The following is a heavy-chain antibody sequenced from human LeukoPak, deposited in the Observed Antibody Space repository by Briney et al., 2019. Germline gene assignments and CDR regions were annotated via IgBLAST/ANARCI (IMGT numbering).Heavy chain of an antibody. CDR2: ISPDGTTI. Sequence: GGSLRPSCAASGFTFSDKWMHWVRQAPGKGLVWVSRISPDGTTISYADSAKGRFTISRDNAKNTVYLQMNSLRVEDTAVYYCARDFYTNYYHSRGDDFDYWGQGTLVTVSS. J-gene: IGHJ4*02. V-gene: IGHV3-74*01. CDR3: ARDFYTNYYHSRGDDFDY. CDR1: GFTFSDKW. D-gene: IGHD3-22*01.